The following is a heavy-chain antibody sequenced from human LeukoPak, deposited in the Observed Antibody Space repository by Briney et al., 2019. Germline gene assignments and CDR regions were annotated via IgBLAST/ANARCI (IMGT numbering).Heavy chain of an antibody. D-gene: IGHD5/OR15-5a*01. V-gene: IGHV3-30*02. J-gene: IGHJ4*02. CDR2: IRYDGSKE. CDR1: GFTFSSYG. Sequence: PGGSLRPSCAASGFTFSSYGMHWVRQAPGKGLEWVSFIRYDGSKEYYADFVKGRFTISRDNSKNTLYLQMNSLRAEDTAVYYCGKDYKYNVDYWGQGTLVTVSS. CDR3: GKDYKYNVDY.